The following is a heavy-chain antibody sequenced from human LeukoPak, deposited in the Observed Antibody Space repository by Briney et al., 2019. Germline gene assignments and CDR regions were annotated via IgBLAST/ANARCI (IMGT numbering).Heavy chain of an antibody. J-gene: IGHJ4*02. CDR3: AKGTGGYSYGLADY. Sequence: GRSLRLSCAASGFTFSSYGMHWVRRAPGKGLEWVAVIWYDGSNKYYADSVKGRFTISRDNSKNTLYLQMNSLRAEDTAVYYCAKGTGGYSYGLADYWGQGTLVTVSS. CDR1: GFTFSSYG. D-gene: IGHD5-18*01. CDR2: IWYDGSNK. V-gene: IGHV3-33*06.